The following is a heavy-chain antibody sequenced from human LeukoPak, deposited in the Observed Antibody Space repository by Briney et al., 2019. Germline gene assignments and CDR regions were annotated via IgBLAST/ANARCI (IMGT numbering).Heavy chain of an antibody. CDR3: ARAQVGAPTDL. D-gene: IGHD1-26*01. CDR2: VHGDGYSI. Sequence: GGSLRLSCAASGFPFSSYAMYWVRQAPGKGLVWVARVHGDGYSISYADSARGRFTISRDNAKDTLYLHMNSLRPEDTAVYYCARAQVGAPTDLWGEGALVSVSS. CDR1: GFPFSSYA. J-gene: IGHJ4*02. V-gene: IGHV3-74*01.